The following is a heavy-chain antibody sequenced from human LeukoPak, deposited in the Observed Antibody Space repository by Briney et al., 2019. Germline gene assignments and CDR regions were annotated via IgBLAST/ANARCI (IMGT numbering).Heavy chain of an antibody. J-gene: IGHJ4*02. CDR2: IIPIFGTA. CDR1: GGTFSSYA. Sequence: GASVKVSCKASGGTFSSYAISWVRQAPGQGLEWMGGIIPIFGTANYAQKFQGRVTITADESTSTAYMELSSLRSEDTAAYYCASSAVYDYVWGSYRSFDYWGQGTLVTVSS. CDR3: ASSAVYDYVWGSYRSFDY. D-gene: IGHD3-16*02. V-gene: IGHV1-69*13.